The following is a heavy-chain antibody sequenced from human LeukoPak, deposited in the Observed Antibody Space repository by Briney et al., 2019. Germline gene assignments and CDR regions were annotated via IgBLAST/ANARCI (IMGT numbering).Heavy chain of an antibody. V-gene: IGHV3-23*01. CDR1: GFTFSSYA. CDR2: ISGSGGST. CDR3: AKCLGDGGNYFDY. D-gene: IGHD7-27*01. Sequence: PGGSLRLSCAASGFTFSSYAMSWVRQAPGKGLEWVSAISGSGGSTYYADSVKGRFTISRDNSKNTLHLQMNSLGAEDTAVYYCAKCLGDGGNYFDYWGQGTLVTVSS. J-gene: IGHJ4*02.